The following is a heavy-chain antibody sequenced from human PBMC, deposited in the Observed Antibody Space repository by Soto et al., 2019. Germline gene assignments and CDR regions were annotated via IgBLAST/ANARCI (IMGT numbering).Heavy chain of an antibody. J-gene: IGHJ5*02. Sequence: QVQLQQWGAGLLKPSETLSLTCAVYGGSFSGYYWSWIRQPPGKGLEWIGEINHSGSTNYNPSLKSRVTISVDTSKNQFSLKLSSVTAADTAVYYCAKDVWFGESHWFDPWGQGTLVTVSS. V-gene: IGHV4-34*01. D-gene: IGHD3-10*01. CDR1: GGSFSGYY. CDR2: INHSGST. CDR3: AKDVWFGESHWFDP.